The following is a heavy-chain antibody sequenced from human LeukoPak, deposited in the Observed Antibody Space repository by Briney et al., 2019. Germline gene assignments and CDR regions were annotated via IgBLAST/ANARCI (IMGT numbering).Heavy chain of an antibody. CDR3: AKLPGTYESSNY. J-gene: IGHJ4*02. V-gene: IGHV3-30*18. D-gene: IGHD3-3*01. CDR1: GFTFSSYG. CDR2: ISYDGSNK. Sequence: GGSLRLSCAASGFTFSSYGMHWVRQAPSKGLEWVAVISYDGSNKYYADSVKGRFTIPRDNSKNTLYLQMNSLRAEDTAVYYCAKLPGTYESSNYWGQGTLVTVSS.